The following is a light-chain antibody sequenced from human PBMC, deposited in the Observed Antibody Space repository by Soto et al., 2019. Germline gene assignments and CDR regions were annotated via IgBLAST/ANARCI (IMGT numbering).Light chain of an antibody. J-gene: IGLJ1*01. Sequence: SVLTQPPSASGTPGQRVTISCSGSSSNIGSNTVNWYQQLPGTAPKLLTYSNNQRPSGVPDRFSGSKSGTSASLAISGLQSEDEADYYCAAWDDSLNASYVFGTGTKVTVL. CDR3: AAWDDSLNASYV. CDR2: SNN. CDR1: SSNIGSNT. V-gene: IGLV1-44*01.